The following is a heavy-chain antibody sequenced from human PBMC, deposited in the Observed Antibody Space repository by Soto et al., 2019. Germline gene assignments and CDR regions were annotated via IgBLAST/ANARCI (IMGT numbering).Heavy chain of an antibody. V-gene: IGHV3-49*03. CDR1: VFTFGDYA. Sequence: WSLRLSCTASVFTFGDYAMSWWRQAPGKGLEWVGFIRTKAYSGTTEYAASVKGRFTISRDASKSIAYLQMNSLKTEDTAVYYCFRANRMVLGIIISYGMDVWGQGTTVTVSS. J-gene: IGHJ6*02. D-gene: IGHD3-10*01. CDR3: FRANRMVLGIIISYGMDV. CDR2: IRTKAYSGTT.